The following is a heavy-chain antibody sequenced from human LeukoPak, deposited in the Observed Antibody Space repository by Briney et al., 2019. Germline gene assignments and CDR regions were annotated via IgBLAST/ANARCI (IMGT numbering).Heavy chain of an antibody. D-gene: IGHD3-10*01. CDR2: IYYSGST. CDR1: GGSISSYY. CDR3: ARDLYVYYYGSGSSYYYMDV. J-gene: IGHJ6*03. Sequence: SETLSLTFSVSGGSISSYYWSWIRPSPGKGLAWIGYIYYSGSTNYNPSLKSRVTISVHTSKNQFSLQLSSVTAADTAVYYCARDLYVYYYGSGSSYYYMDVWGKGTTVTISS. V-gene: IGHV4-59*01.